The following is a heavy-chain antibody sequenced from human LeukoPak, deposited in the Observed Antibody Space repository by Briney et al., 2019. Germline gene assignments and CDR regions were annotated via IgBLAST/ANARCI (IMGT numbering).Heavy chain of an antibody. V-gene: IGHV1-3*01. CDR3: ARFPIYGSGSPTYYFDY. D-gene: IGHD3-10*01. CDR2: INAGNGDT. CDR1: GYSFTNYA. J-gene: IGHJ4*02. Sequence: ASVTVSCKASGYSFTNYAMHWVRQAPGQRLEWMGWINAGNGDTKYSQNFQGRVTITRDTSASTAYMELSSLRSEDTAVYYCARFPIYGSGSPTYYFDYWGQGTLVTVSS.